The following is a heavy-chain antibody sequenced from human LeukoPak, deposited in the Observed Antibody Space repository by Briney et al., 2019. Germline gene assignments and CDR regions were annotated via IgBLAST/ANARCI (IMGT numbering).Heavy chain of an antibody. CDR3: AKDPARAILCFRAHSFDY. J-gene: IGHJ4*02. Sequence: GGSLRLSCAASGFTFSSYAMSWVRQAPGKGLEWVSAISGSGGSTYYADSVKGRFTISRDNSKNTLYLQMNSLRAEDTAVYYCAKDPARAILCFRAHSFDYWGQGTLVTVSS. CDR1: GFTFSSYA. V-gene: IGHV3-23*01. CDR2: ISGSGGST. D-gene: IGHD3-10*01.